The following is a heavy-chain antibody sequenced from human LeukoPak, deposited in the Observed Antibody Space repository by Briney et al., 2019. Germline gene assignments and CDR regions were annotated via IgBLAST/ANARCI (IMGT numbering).Heavy chain of an antibody. J-gene: IGHJ4*02. D-gene: IGHD3-3*01. Sequence: GGSLRLSCAASGFTVSSNYMSWVRQAPGKGLEWVSVIYSGGSTYYADSVKGRFTISRENSKNPLYLQMDSLRAEDTAVYYCARGGGVVITSFDYWGQGTLVTVSS. CDR3: ARGGGVVITSFDY. V-gene: IGHV3-53*01. CDR2: IYSGGST. CDR1: GFTVSSNY.